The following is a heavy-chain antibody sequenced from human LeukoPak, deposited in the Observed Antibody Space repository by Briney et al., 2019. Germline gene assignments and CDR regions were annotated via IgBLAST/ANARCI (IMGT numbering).Heavy chain of an antibody. CDR1: GGSIRSSY. Sequence: SETLSLTCTASGGSIRSSYWSWIRQPPGKGLEWIGHILDSGSTTYNPSLKSRVAISVDTSKNQFSLKLSSVTAADTAVYYCARRVWATSIARDAFDIWGQGTMVTVSS. CDR3: ARRVWATSIARDAFDI. CDR2: ILDSGST. J-gene: IGHJ3*02. D-gene: IGHD1-26*01. V-gene: IGHV4-59*01.